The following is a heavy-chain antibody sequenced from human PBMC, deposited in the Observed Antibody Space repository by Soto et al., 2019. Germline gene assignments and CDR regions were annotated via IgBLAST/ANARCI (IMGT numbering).Heavy chain of an antibody. V-gene: IGHV5-10-1*01. CDR3: ARQIYDSDTGPNFQYYFDS. J-gene: IGHJ4*02. Sequence: GESLKISCKGSGYSFAGYWITWVRQKPGKGLEWMGRTDPSDSQTYYSPSFRGHVTISVTKSITTVFLQWSSLRASDTAMYYCARQIYDSDTGPNFQYYFDSWSQGTPVTVSS. CDR1: GYSFAGYW. CDR2: TDPSDSQT. D-gene: IGHD3-22*01.